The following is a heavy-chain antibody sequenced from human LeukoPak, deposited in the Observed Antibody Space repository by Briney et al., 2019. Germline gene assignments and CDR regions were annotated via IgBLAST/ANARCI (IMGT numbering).Heavy chain of an antibody. J-gene: IGHJ4*02. D-gene: IGHD3-3*01. CDR1: GYTFTGYY. V-gene: IGHV1-2*02. Sequence: ASVKVSCKASGYTFTGYYMHWVRQAPGQGLEWMGWINPNSGGTNYAQKFQGRVTMTRDTSISTAYMGLSRLRSDDTAVYYCARVLYDFWSGYRERYYFDYWGQGTLVTVSS. CDR3: ARVLYDFWSGYRERYYFDY. CDR2: INPNSGGT.